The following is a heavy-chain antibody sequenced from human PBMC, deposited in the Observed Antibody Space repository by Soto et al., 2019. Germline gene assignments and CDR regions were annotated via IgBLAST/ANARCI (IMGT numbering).Heavy chain of an antibody. CDR3: ARISSSSSWGNWFDP. Sequence: PSETLSLTCTVSGGSISSYYWSWIRQPPGKGLEWIGYIYYSGSTNYNPSLKSRVTISVDTSKNQFSLKLSSVTAADTAVYYCARISSSSSWGNWFDPWGQGTLVTVSS. CDR1: GGSISSYY. V-gene: IGHV4-59*08. CDR2: IYYSGST. J-gene: IGHJ5*02. D-gene: IGHD6-6*01.